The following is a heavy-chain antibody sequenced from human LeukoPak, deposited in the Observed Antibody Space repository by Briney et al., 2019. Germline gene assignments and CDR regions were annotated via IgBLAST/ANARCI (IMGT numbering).Heavy chain of an antibody. CDR1: GGSISSGTYY. V-gene: IGHV4-39*07. D-gene: IGHD6-13*01. Sequence: PSETLSLTCTVSGGSISSGTYYWGWIRQPPGKGLEWIGNIYYSGNSYYNPSLKSRVTISVDTSKNQFSLKVSSVTAADTAVYYCARDHSRIAAAARYGGLWWFDPWGQGTLVTVSS. J-gene: IGHJ5*02. CDR2: IYYSGNS. CDR3: ARDHSRIAAAARYGGLWWFDP.